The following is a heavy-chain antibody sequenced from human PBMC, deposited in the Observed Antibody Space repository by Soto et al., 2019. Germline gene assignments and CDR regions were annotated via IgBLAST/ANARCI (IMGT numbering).Heavy chain of an antibody. CDR2: ISGSGGST. V-gene: IGHV3-23*01. CDR1: GFTFSSYA. CDR3: ARAKSSYGDYAPANVYFQH. J-gene: IGHJ1*01. Sequence: GESLKISCAASGFTFSSYAMSWVRQAPGKGLEWVSAISGSGGSTYYADSVKGRFTISRDNSKNTLYLQMNSLRAEDTAVYYCARAKSSYGDYAPANVYFQHWGQGTLVTVSS. D-gene: IGHD4-17*01.